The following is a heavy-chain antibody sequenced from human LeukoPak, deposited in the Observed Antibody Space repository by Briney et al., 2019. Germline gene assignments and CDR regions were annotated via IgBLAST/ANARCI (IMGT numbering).Heavy chain of an antibody. D-gene: IGHD3-22*01. J-gene: IGHJ4*02. CDR1: GFTVSSNY. Sequence: GGSLRLSCAASGFTVSSNYMSWVRQAPGKGLEWVSVIYSGGSTYYADSVKGRFTISRDNAKTSVYLQMNNLRPEDTAVYYCARNYYDSSGYLLLGYWGQGTLVTVSS. CDR3: ARNYYDSSGYLLLGY. CDR2: IYSGGST. V-gene: IGHV3-53*01.